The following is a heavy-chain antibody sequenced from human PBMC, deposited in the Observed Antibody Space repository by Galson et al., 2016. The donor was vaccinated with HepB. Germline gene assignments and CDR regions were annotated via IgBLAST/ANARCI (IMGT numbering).Heavy chain of an antibody. V-gene: IGHV1-69*13. CDR2: IIPTFATA. D-gene: IGHD1-7*01. J-gene: IGHJ6*02. CDR3: ATYNWNSIFDSYYYGMDV. Sequence: SVKVSCKASGGTFSSYGISWVRQAPGQGLEWVGGIIPTFATANYAQRFQDRVTITADESSSTAYMELSSLTSEDTAVFYFATYNWNSIFDSYYYGMDVWGQGTTVTVSS. CDR1: GGTFSSYG.